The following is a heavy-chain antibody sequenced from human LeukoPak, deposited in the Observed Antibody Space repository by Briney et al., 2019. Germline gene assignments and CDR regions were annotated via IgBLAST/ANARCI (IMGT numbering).Heavy chain of an antibody. V-gene: IGHV3-21*01. Sequence: GGSLRLSCAASGFTFNKYGMNWVRQAPGKGLEWVSSISSSSSYIYYADSVKGRFTISRDNAKNSLYLQMNSLRAEDTAVYYCAREAMVRGVSFDYWGQGTLVTVSS. D-gene: IGHD3-10*01. CDR1: GFTFNKYG. J-gene: IGHJ4*02. CDR2: ISSSSSYI. CDR3: AREAMVRGVSFDY.